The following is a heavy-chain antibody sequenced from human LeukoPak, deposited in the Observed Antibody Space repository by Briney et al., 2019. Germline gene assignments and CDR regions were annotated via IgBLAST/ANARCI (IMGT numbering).Heavy chain of an antibody. Sequence: SETLSLTCAVYGGSFSGYYWSWIRQPPGKGLEWIGEINHSGSTNYNPSLKSRVTISVDTSKNQFSLKLSSVTAADTAVYYRARDFLTYGGWYANAYYYGMDVWGQGTTVTVSS. CDR3: ARDFLTYGGWYANAYYYGMDV. CDR1: GGSFSGYY. V-gene: IGHV4-34*01. D-gene: IGHD6-19*01. CDR2: INHSGST. J-gene: IGHJ6*02.